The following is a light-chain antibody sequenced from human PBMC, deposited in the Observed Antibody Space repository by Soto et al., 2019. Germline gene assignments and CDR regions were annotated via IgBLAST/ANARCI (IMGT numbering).Light chain of an antibody. CDR3: QQYNSYSCT. Sequence: DIQMTQSPSTLSASVGDRVTITCRASQSISSRLAWYQQKPGKAPKLLIYDASSLESGGPSRFSGSGSGTEFTLTISSLQPDDFATYYCQQYNSYSCTFGQGTKLEIK. CDR1: QSISSR. J-gene: IGKJ2*02. V-gene: IGKV1-5*01. CDR2: DAS.